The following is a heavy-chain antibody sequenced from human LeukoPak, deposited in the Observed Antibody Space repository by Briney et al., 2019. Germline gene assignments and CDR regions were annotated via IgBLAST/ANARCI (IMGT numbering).Heavy chain of an antibody. CDR3: AKKDCSSTSCYWIDY. CDR2: ISGSGGST. D-gene: IGHD2-2*01. CDR1: GFTFSSYA. V-gene: IGHV3-23*01. Sequence: PGGSLRLSCAASGFTFSSYAMSLVRQAPGKGLEWVSAISGSGGSTYYADSVKGRFTISRDNSKNTLYLQMNSLRAEDTAVYYCAKKDCSSTSCYWIDYWGQGTLVTVSS. J-gene: IGHJ4*02.